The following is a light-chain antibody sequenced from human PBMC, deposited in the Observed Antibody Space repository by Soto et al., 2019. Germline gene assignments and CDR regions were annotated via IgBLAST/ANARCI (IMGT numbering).Light chain of an antibody. V-gene: IGKV3-15*01. J-gene: IGKJ1*01. CDR2: GAS. CDR3: QQYNNWPTWT. Sequence: EIVMTQSPATLSVSPGERATLSCRASQSVSSNLAWYQQKPGQAPRLLIYGASTRATGIPARFSGSGSGTEFTLTISSLQSEDFAVYDCQQYNNWPTWTFGQGTKVDI. CDR1: QSVSSN.